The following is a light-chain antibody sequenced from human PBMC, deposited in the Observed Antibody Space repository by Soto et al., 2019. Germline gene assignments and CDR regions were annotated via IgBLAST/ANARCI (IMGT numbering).Light chain of an antibody. J-gene: IGKJ1*01. CDR1: QSVSSSY. Sequence: EIVLTQSPGTLSLSPGERATLSCRASQSVSSSYLAWYQQKPGQAPRLLIYHASSRATGIPDRFSGSGSGTDFALTISRLEPEDFAVFYCQQYGNSPWTFGQGTKV. CDR2: HAS. V-gene: IGKV3-20*01. CDR3: QQYGNSPWT.